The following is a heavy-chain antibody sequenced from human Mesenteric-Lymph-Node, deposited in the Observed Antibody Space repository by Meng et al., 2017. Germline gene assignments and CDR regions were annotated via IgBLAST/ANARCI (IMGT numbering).Heavy chain of an antibody. CDR2: IIPIFGTA. J-gene: IGHJ6*02. CDR3: ARSEWERDGMDV. D-gene: IGHD1-26*01. CDR1: GGTFSSYA. Sequence: SVKVSCKASGGTFSSYAISWVRQAPGQGLEWMGGIIPIFGTANYAQKFQGRVTITADKSTSTAYMELSSLRSEDTAVYYCARSEWERDGMDVWGQGTTVTVSS. V-gene: IGHV1-69*06.